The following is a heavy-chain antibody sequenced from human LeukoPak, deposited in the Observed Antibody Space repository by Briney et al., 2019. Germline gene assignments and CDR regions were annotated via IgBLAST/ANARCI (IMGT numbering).Heavy chain of an antibody. D-gene: IGHD3-16*01. Sequence: PGGSLRLSRAASGFTFSSYGMNWVRQAPGKGLEWVSSISSSSTYIYYADSMKGRFTTSRDNAKNSLYLQMNSLRAEDTAVYYCARTGYGYNYFDYWGQGTLVTVSS. CDR2: ISSSSTYI. V-gene: IGHV3-21*01. CDR1: GFTFSSYG. CDR3: ARTGYGYNYFDY. J-gene: IGHJ4*02.